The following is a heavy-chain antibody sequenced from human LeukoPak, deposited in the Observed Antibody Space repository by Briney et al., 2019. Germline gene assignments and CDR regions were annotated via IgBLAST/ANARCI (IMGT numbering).Heavy chain of an antibody. CDR3: AKFGLAGSGRYHDAFDI. D-gene: IGHD3-10*01. J-gene: IGHJ3*02. V-gene: IGHV3-23*01. Sequence: GSLRLSCAASGIPFSRSWMTWVRHAPGKGLEWVSAISGSGRSTYYADSVKGRSTISRHNSKNTLYLQMNSLRAEDTAVYYCAKFGLAGSGRYHDAFDIWGQGTMVTVSS. CDR1: GIPFSRSW. CDR2: ISGSGRST.